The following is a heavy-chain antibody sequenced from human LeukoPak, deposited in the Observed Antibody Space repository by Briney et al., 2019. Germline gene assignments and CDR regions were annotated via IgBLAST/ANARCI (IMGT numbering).Heavy chain of an antibody. V-gene: IGHV3-48*01. Sequence: GESLKISCAASGFTFSSYSMNWVRQAPGKGLEWVSYISSSSSTIYYADSVKGRFTISRDKAKNSLYLQMNSLRAEDTAVYYCARGGAVAGLDYWGQGTLVTVSS. CDR1: GFTFSSYS. J-gene: IGHJ4*02. CDR2: ISSSSSTI. D-gene: IGHD6-19*01. CDR3: ARGGAVAGLDY.